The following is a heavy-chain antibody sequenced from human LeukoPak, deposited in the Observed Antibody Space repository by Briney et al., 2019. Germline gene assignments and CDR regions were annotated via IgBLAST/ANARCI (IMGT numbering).Heavy chain of an antibody. V-gene: IGHV3-48*03. CDR1: GFTFRSYE. J-gene: IGHJ4*02. D-gene: IGHD1-14*01. CDR2: ISGSGSPI. Sequence: GGSLRLSCAASGFTFRSYEMNWVRQAPGKGLEWVSYISGSGSPIYYADSVKGRFAISRDNAKNSLFLQMNSLRVEDTAIYYCTKNDNLDVWGQGTLVTASS. CDR3: TKNDNLDV.